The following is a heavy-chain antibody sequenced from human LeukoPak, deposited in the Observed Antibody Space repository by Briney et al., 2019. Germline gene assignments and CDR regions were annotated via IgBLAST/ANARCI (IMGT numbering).Heavy chain of an antibody. Sequence: SETLSLTCTVSGGSISSYYWSWIRQPPGRGLEWIGYIYYSGSTNYKPSLKSRVTISVDTSKNQFSLKLSSVTAADTAVYYCARGGYYGSGNDFRFDPWGQGTLVTVSS. CDR2: IYYSGST. J-gene: IGHJ5*02. CDR1: GGSISSYY. CDR3: ARGGYYGSGNDFRFDP. D-gene: IGHD3-10*01. V-gene: IGHV4-59*01.